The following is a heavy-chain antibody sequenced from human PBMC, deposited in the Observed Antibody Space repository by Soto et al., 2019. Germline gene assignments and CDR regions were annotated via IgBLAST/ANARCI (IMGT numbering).Heavy chain of an antibody. D-gene: IGHD2-2*01. CDR2: ISYDGSNK. CDR1: GFTFSTYG. CDR3: AKDTQNVPAAPGH. V-gene: IGHV3-30*18. Sequence: QVQLVESGGGVVQPGRSLRLSCAASGFTFSTYGMNWFRQAPGKGLEWVSVISYDGSNKYYADSVKGRVTISRDNSKNTLYLQMNSLRAEDTAVYYCAKDTQNVPAAPGHLGQGTLVTVSS. J-gene: IGHJ4*02.